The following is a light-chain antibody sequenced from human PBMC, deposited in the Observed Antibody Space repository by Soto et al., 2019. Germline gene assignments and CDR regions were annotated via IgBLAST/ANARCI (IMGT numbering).Light chain of an antibody. CDR3: QQYGRSSLT. CDR1: QSISSSY. J-gene: IGKJ4*01. CDR2: GAS. V-gene: IGKV3-20*01. Sequence: EILFTQSPATLSLSPGERATLSCRASQSISSSYLAWYQQKPGQAPRLLIYGASNKDTGIPDRFSGSGSGTDFTLTISRLEPEDFSVYYCQQYGRSSLTFGGGTKVDI.